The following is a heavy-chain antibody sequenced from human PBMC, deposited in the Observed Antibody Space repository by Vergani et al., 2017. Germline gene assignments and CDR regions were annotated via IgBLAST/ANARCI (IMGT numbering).Heavy chain of an antibody. Sequence: QVTLKESGPALVKPTQTLPLTCTFSGFSLSTSGMRVSWIRQPPGKALEWLARIDWDDDKFYSTSLKTRLTISTDTSKNQVVLTMTNMDPVDTATYYCARESGSYNWFDPWGQGTLVTVSS. CDR2: IDWDDDK. V-gene: IGHV2-70*04. J-gene: IGHJ5*02. CDR3: ARESGSYNWFDP. D-gene: IGHD1-26*01. CDR1: GFSLSTSGMR.